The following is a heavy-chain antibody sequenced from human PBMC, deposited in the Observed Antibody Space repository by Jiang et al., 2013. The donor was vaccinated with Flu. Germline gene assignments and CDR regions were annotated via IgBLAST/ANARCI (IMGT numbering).Heavy chain of an antibody. V-gene: IGHV3-30*02. CDR2: IRYDGSNK. CDR3: AESYYDSSGYPSGFDY. D-gene: IGHD3-22*01. J-gene: IGHJ4*02. Sequence: FIRYDGSNKYYADSVKGRFTISRDNSKNTLYLQMNNLSTEDTAVYYCAESYYDSSGYPSGFDYWGQGTLVSSPQ.